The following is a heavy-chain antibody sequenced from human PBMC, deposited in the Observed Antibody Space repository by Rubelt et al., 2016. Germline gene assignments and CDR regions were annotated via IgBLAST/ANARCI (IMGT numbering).Heavy chain of an antibody. V-gene: IGHV4-59*12. J-gene: IGHJ4*02. Sequence: QPPGKGLEWIGYFYYSGSTNYSPSLKSRVTMSVDTSKNHFYLKLSSVTAADTAVYYCARAYSSGWYYFDYWGQGTLVTVSS. CDR3: ARAYSSGWYYFDY. CDR2: FYYSGST. D-gene: IGHD6-19*01.